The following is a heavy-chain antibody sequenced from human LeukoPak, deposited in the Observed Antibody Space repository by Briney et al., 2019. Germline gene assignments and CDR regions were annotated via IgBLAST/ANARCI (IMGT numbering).Heavy chain of an antibody. CDR1: GFTFSSYS. CDR2: ISSSSSTI. J-gene: IGHJ4*02. CDR3: AKVGIQLFSDY. V-gene: IGHV3-48*01. Sequence: GGSLRLSCAASGFTFSSYSMNWVRQAPGKGLEWASYISSSSSTIYYADSVKGRFTISRDNSKNTLYLQMNSLRAEDTAVYYCAKVGIQLFSDYWGQGTLVTVSS. D-gene: IGHD5-18*01.